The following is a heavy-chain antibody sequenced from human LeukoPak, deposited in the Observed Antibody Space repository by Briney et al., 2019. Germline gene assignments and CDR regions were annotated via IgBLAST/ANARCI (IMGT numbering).Heavy chain of an antibody. CDR1: GFTFSSYG. D-gene: IGHD3-22*01. CDR3: ARDQWHYYYSSGHLDY. Sequence: GGSLRLSCAASGFTFSSYGMHWVRQAPGKGLELVAVIWYDGSNKYYADSVKGRFTISRDNSKNTLYLQMNSLRAEDTAVYYCARDQWHYYYSSGHLDYWGQGTLVTVSS. J-gene: IGHJ4*02. V-gene: IGHV3-33*01. CDR2: IWYDGSNK.